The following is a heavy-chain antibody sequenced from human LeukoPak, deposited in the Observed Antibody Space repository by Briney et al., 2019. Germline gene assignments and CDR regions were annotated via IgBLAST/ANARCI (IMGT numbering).Heavy chain of an antibody. CDR1: GFTFSSYA. Sequence: GGSLRLSCAASGFTFSSYAMHWVRQAPGKGLEWEAVISYDGSNKYYADSVKGRFTISRDNSKNTLYLQMNSLRAEDTAVYYCARVPSGYSYGGWGQGTLVTVSS. J-gene: IGHJ4*02. CDR3: ARVPSGYSYGG. D-gene: IGHD5-18*01. V-gene: IGHV3-30*04. CDR2: ISYDGSNK.